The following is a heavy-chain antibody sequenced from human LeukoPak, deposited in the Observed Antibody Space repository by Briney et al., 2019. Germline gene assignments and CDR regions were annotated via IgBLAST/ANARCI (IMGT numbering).Heavy chain of an antibody. Sequence: SETLSLTCTVSGGSISSYYWSWLRQPPGKGLEWIGYIYYSGSTNYNPSLKSRVTISVDTSKNQFSLKLSSVTAADTAVYYCARGRGYSYGPDAFDIWGQGTMVTVSS. CDR3: ARGRGYSYGPDAFDI. CDR2: IYYSGST. D-gene: IGHD5-18*01. CDR1: GGSISSYY. V-gene: IGHV4-59*01. J-gene: IGHJ3*02.